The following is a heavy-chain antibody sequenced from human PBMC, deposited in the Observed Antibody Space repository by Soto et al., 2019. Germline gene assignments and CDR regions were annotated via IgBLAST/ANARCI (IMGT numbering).Heavy chain of an antibody. V-gene: IGHV1-18*01. J-gene: IGHJ5*02. D-gene: IGHD2-15*01. Sequence: APLNVSCKASGYTFTSNGVNWVRQAPGQGLEGMGWIGAYNANTNYAQKLQGRVTMTTDTSTSTDYMELRSLRSDDTAVYYCARDGSVAATAGDWFDPWGQGTLVTVSS. CDR2: IGAYNANT. CDR3: ARDGSVAATAGDWFDP. CDR1: GYTFTSNG.